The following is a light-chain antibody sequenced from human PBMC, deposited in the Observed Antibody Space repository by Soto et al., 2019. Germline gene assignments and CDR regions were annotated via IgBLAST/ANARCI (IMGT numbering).Light chain of an antibody. J-gene: IGLJ3*02. CDR2: DVN. CDR3: CSYTSSSTLV. Sequence: QSVLTQPASVSGSPGQSITISCTGTSSDIGGYNYVSWYQQHPGKAPKFMIYDVNNRPSGVSNRFSGSKSGHTASLTISGLQAEDEADYYCCSYTSSSTLVFGGGTKVTVL. V-gene: IGLV2-14*01. CDR1: SSDIGGYNY.